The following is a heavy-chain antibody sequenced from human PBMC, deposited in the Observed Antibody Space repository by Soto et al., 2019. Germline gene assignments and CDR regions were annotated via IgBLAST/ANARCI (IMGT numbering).Heavy chain of an antibody. J-gene: IGHJ4*02. CDR2: IVPIYRTA. D-gene: IGHD6-13*01. CDR1: GGTFSSYR. CDR3: VRDSGSKLSSS. Sequence: QVQLVQSGAEVKKPGSSVKVSCKASGGTFSSYRINWVRQAPGQGLEWVGGIVPIYRTADYAQKFHGRVTITADESARTSYMELLSLKSQDTAVYYCVRDSGSKLSSSWGQGTLITVSS. V-gene: IGHV1-69*01.